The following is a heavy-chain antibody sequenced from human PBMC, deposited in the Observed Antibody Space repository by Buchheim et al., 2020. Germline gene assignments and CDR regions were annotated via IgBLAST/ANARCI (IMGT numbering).Heavy chain of an antibody. V-gene: IGHV3-23*01. CDR2: LPRPRRRT. CDR1: GFTFSSYA. D-gene: IGHD3-22*01. Sequence: EVQLLESGGGLVQPGGSLRLSCAASGFTFSSYAMSWVPHPPRPRPQRAPPLPRPRRRTSPPHSPQGRFTISRDNSKNTLYLQMNSLRAEDTAVYYCAKVDRRVVVISRFDYWGQGTL. CDR3: AKVDRRVVVISRFDY. J-gene: IGHJ4*02.